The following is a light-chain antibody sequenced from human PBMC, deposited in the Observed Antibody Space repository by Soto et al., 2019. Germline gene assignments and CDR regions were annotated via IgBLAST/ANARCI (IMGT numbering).Light chain of an antibody. CDR2: AES. CDR1: QSISSY. V-gene: IGKV1-39*01. J-gene: IGKJ1*01. CDR3: QQGYSTPWT. Sequence: DIPMNQSPSSLSASVGDRVTITCRASQSISSYLNWFQQKPGKAPKLLIYAESTLLRGVPPRFSGSGSGTDFTLTISSLQPEDFATYSCQQGYSTPWTFGQGTKVEVK.